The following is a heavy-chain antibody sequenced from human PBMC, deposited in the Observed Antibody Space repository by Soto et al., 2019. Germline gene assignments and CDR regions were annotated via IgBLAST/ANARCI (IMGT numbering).Heavy chain of an antibody. CDR1: GGSISSYY. CDR2: IYYSGST. J-gene: IGHJ6*02. Sequence: SETLSLTCTVSGGSISSYYWSWIRQPPGKGLEWIGYIYYSGSTNYNPSLKSRVTISVDTSKNQFSLKLSSVTAADTAVYYCAREGPITMVRGVSTDYYYYGMDVWGQGTTVTVSS. CDR3: AREGPITMVRGVSTDYYYYGMDV. V-gene: IGHV4-59*01. D-gene: IGHD3-10*01.